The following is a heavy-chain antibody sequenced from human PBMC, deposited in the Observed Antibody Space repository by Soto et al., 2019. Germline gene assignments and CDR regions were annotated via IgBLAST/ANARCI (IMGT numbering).Heavy chain of an antibody. Sequence: VQLVESGGDSVQPGGSLRLSCAASGFPFSSYWMHWVRHTPGKGLEWVSRISGDGTTIYYADSVTGRFTVSRDNTKNTLSLQMSGLEAEDTAVYYCAREYYGLFTGYDNDHGGQGTLVSVSS. D-gene: IGHD3-9*01. CDR1: GFPFSSYW. CDR3: AREYYGLFTGYDNDH. J-gene: IGHJ4*02. CDR2: ISGDGTTI. V-gene: IGHV3-74*01.